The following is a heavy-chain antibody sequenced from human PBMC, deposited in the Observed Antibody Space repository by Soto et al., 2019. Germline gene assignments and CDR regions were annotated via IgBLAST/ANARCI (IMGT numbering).Heavy chain of an antibody. V-gene: IGHV3-73*02. CDR1: GFIFADSA. Sequence: EVQLVESGGDLVQPGGSLKLSCAASGFIFADSAFHWVRQASGKGLEWVGRIRGKADSYTTSYAASVKGRFTISRDDSKNTLYLHMNSLRAEDTAVYYCAKIVGSSGWYEDAFDIWGQGTVVTVSS. J-gene: IGHJ3*02. CDR2: IRGKADSYTT. CDR3: AKIVGSSGWYEDAFDI. D-gene: IGHD6-19*01.